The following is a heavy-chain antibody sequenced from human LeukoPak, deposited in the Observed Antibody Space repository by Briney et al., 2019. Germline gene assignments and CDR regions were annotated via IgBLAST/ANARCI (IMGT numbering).Heavy chain of an antibody. J-gene: IGHJ4*02. V-gene: IGHV3-23*01. CDR3: AKASNYDFWSGWHDY. Sequence: PGRSLRLSCAASGFTFSSYAMSWVRQAPGKGLEWVSAISGSGGSTYYADSVKGRFTISRDNSKNSLYLQMNSLRAEDTALYYCAKASNYDFWSGWHDYWGQGTLVTVSS. D-gene: IGHD3-3*01. CDR2: ISGSGGST. CDR1: GFTFSSYA.